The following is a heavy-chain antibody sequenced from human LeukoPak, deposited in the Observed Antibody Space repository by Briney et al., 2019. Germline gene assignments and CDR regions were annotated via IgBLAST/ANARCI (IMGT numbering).Heavy chain of an antibody. D-gene: IGHD6-13*01. CDR3: ARDGSTDAFDI. Sequence: ASVKVSCKTSGYIFTAEYIHWVRQAPGQGLEWLGWIHPDTGGTDYAQNFQGRVTMTRDTSINTVYMELKRLISDDTAVYYCARDGSTDAFDIWGQGTMVTVSS. CDR1: GYIFTAEY. J-gene: IGHJ3*02. V-gene: IGHV1-2*02. CDR2: IHPDTGGT.